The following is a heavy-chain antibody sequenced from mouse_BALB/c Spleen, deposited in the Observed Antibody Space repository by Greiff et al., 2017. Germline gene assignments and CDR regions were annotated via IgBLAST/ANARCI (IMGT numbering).Heavy chain of an antibody. J-gene: IGHJ4*01. CDR2: INPSNGGT. Sequence: VQLQQSGAELVKPGASVKLSCKASGYTFTSYYMYWVKQRPGQGLEWIGEINPSNGGTNFNEKFKSKATLTVDKSSSTAYMQLSSLTSEDSAVYYCTRGVITRYYYAMGYWGQGTSVTVSS. CDR1: GYTFTSYY. V-gene: IGHV1S81*02. CDR3: TRGVITRYYYAMGY. D-gene: IGHD2-4*01.